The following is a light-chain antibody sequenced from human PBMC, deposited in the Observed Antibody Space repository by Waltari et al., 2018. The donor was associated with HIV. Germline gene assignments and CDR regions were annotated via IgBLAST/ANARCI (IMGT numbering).Light chain of an antibody. CDR3: QQYGSSAGLT. V-gene: IGKV3-20*01. CDR2: GAS. CDR1: RNVASNF. Sequence: EIVLTQSPGTLSLSQGERATLSCRASRNVASNFLAWYQQKSGQPPRLLIYGASSRATGTPARFSGSGSGTDFSLTISRLEPEDFAVYFCQQYGSSAGLTFGGGTKVEIK. J-gene: IGKJ4*01.